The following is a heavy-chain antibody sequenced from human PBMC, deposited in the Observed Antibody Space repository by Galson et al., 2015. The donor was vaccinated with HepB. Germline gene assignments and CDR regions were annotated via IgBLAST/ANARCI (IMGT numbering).Heavy chain of an antibody. J-gene: IGHJ3*02. V-gene: IGHV3-21*01. CDR1: GFTFSSYS. CDR2: ISSSSSYI. Sequence: SLRLSCAASGFTFSSYSMKWVRQAPGKGLEWVSSISSSSSYIYYADSVKGRFTISRDKAKNSLYLQMNSLRAEDTAVYYCASRMTTVTTGAFDIWGQGTMVTVSS. D-gene: IGHD4-17*01. CDR3: ASRMTTVTTGAFDI.